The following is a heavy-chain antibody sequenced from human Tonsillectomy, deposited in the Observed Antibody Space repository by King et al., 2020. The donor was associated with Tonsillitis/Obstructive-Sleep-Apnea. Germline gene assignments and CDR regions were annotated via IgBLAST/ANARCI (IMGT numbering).Heavy chain of an antibody. V-gene: IGHV3-30*18. CDR3: AKDGRGAFDI. D-gene: IGHD2-15*01. Sequence: HVQLVESGGGVVQPGRSLRLSCAASGFTFSSYGMHWVRQAPGKGLEWAAVISYDGSNKYYADSVKGRFTISRDNSKNTLYLQMNSLRAEDTAVYYCAKDGRGAFDIWGQGTMVTVSS. CDR2: ISYDGSNK. J-gene: IGHJ3*02. CDR1: GFTFSSYG.